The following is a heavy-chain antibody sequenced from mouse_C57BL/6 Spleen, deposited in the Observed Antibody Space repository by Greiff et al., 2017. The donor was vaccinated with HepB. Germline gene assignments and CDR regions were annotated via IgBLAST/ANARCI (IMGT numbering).Heavy chain of an antibody. CDR2: IHPNSGST. V-gene: IGHV1-64*01. Sequence: VQLQQPGAELVKPGASVKLSCKASGYTFTSYWMHWVKQRPEQGLEWIGMIHPNSGSTNDNEKFKSKATLTVDKSSSTAYMQLSSLTSEDSAVDYCSRKSPYAMDYWGQGTSVTVSS. CDR3: SRKSPYAMDY. J-gene: IGHJ4*01. CDR1: GYTFTSYW.